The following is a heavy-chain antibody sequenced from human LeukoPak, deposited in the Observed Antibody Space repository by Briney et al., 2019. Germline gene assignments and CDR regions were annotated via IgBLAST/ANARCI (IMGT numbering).Heavy chain of an antibody. Sequence: ASVKVSCKASGYTFTNYYIHWVRQAPGQGLEWMGMINPSGGSTSYAQKFQGRVTMTRDTSTSTVYTALSSLRSEDTAVYYCARLPLDYGDNYFDYWGQGTLVTASS. V-gene: IGHV1-46*01. CDR3: ARLPLDYGDNYFDY. J-gene: IGHJ4*02. CDR2: INPSGGST. D-gene: IGHD4-17*01. CDR1: GYTFTNYY.